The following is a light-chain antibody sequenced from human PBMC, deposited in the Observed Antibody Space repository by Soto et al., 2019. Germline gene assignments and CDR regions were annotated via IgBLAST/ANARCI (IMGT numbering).Light chain of an antibody. CDR2: GNS. J-gene: IGLJ2*01. Sequence: VLTQPPSVSGAPGQRVTISCTGSSSNIGAGYDVHWYQQLPGTAPKLLIYGNSNRPSGVPDRFSGSKSGTSASLAITGLQAEDEADYYCQSYDSSLSGSGFGGGTKLTVL. CDR3: QSYDSSLSGSG. CDR1: SSNIGAGYD. V-gene: IGLV1-40*01.